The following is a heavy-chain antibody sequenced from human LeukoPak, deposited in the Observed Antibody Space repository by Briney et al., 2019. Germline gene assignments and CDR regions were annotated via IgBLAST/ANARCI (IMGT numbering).Heavy chain of an antibody. CDR3: ARGRITMVRGKHYYYYYYMDV. CDR1: GYTFSSYY. D-gene: IGHD3-10*01. CDR2: MNPNSGNT. Sequence: GASVKVSCKASGYTFSSYYMHWVRQATGQGLEWMGWMNPNSGNTGYAQKFQGRVTITRNTSISTAYMELRSLRSEDTAVYYCARGRITMVRGKHYYYYYYMDVWGKGTTVTVSS. J-gene: IGHJ6*03. V-gene: IGHV1-8*03.